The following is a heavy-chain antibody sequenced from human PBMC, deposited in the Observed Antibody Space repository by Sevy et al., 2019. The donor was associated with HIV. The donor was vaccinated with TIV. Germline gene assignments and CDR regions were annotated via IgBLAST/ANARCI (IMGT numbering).Heavy chain of an antibody. CDR2: ITRDGKTK. CDR3: ARDYSASYYRFDL. Sequence: GGSLGLSCAASGFSFSSSSMNWLRQAPGKGLEWLAYITRDGKTKYYADFVKGRFTISRDNAQNSLFLQLNSLRDDDTAVYYCARDYSASYYRFDLWGHGTLVTVSS. D-gene: IGHD1-26*01. J-gene: IGHJ4*01. V-gene: IGHV3-48*02. CDR1: GFSFSSSS.